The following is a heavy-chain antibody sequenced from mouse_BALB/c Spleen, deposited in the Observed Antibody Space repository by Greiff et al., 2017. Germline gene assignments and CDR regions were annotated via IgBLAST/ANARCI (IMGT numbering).Heavy chain of an antibody. CDR1: GFSLTSYG. CDR2: IWAGGST. V-gene: IGHV2-9*02. J-gene: IGHJ2*01. D-gene: IGHD1-1*01. Sequence: VQLQQSGPGLVAPSQSLSITCTVSGFSLTSYGVHWVRQPPGKGLEWLGVIWAGGSTNYNSALMSRLSISKDNSKSQVFLKMNSLQTDDTAMYYCARQFITTVGAFDYWGQGTTLTVSS. CDR3: ARQFITTVGAFDY.